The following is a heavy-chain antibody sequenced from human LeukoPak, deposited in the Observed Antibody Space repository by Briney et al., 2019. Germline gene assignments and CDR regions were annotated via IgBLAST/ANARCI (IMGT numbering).Heavy chain of an antibody. CDR1: GYTFASYY. J-gene: IGHJ6*02. V-gene: IGHV1-46*01. Sequence: GASVKVSCKASGYTFASYYVHWVRQAPGQGLEWMGIINPSGGSTSYAQKFQGRVTMTRDTSISTAYMELSGLRSDDTAVYYCARAKYRSGGSCYSYYYYGMDVWGQGTTVTVSS. D-gene: IGHD2-15*01. CDR3: ARAKYRSGGSCYSYYYYGMDV. CDR2: INPSGGST.